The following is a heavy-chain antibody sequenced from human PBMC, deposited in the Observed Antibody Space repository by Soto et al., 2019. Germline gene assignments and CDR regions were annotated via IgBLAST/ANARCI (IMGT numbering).Heavy chain of an antibody. CDR2: ISSSSTI. J-gene: IGHJ6*03. CDR1: GFTFSSYS. CDR3: AREPYCSGGSCYTYYYYYMDV. D-gene: IGHD2-15*01. Sequence: HPGGSLRLSCAASGFTFSSYSMNWVRQAPGKGLEWVSYISSSSTIYYADSVKGRFTISRDNAKNSLYLQMNSLRAEDTAVYYCAREPYCSGGSCYTYYYYYMDVWGKGTTVTVSS. V-gene: IGHV3-48*01.